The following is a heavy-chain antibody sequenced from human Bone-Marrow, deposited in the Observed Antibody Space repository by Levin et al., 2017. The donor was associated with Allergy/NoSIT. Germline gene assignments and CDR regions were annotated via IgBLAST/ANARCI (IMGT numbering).Heavy chain of an antibody. Sequence: PGGSLRLSCAASGFIFRNYAMHWVRQAPGKGLEWMGLISYDGGHKYYADSVRGRLTISRDNGDNTLYLQMNSLRPEDTGVYYCARAADSFDSSGFESFFDYWGQGTLATVSA. CDR3: ARAADSFDSSGFESFFDY. V-gene: IGHV3-30*04. CDR2: ISYDGGHK. CDR1: GFIFRNYA. D-gene: IGHD3-22*01. J-gene: IGHJ4*02.